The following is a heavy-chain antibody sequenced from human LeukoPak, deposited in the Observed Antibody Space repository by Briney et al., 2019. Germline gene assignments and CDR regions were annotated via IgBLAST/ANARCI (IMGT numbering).Heavy chain of an antibody. CDR1: GGSISSGGYY. D-gene: IGHD3-10*01. CDR2: IYYSGST. CDR3: ARDQLAMVRGAKYGVDV. V-gene: IGHV4-31*03. Sequence: PSETLSLTCTVSGGSISSGGYYWSWIRQHPGKGLEWIGYIYYSGSTYYNPSLKSRVTISVDTSKNQFSLKLSSVTAADTAVYYCARDQLAMVRGAKYGVDVWGKGTTVTVSS. J-gene: IGHJ6*04.